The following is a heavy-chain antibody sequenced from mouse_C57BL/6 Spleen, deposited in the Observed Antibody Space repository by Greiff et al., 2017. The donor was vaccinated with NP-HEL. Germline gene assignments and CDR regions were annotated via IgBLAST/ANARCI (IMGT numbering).Heavy chain of an antibody. J-gene: IGHJ1*03. D-gene: IGHD2-4*01. V-gene: IGHV1-54*01. CDR1: GYAFTNYL. CDR2: INPGSGGT. Sequence: QVQLQQSGAELVRPGTSVKVSCKASGYAFTNYLIEWVKQRPGQGLEWIGVINPGSGGTNYNEKFKGKATLTADKSSSTAYMQLSSLTSEDSAVYFCARGDYDGGYWYFDAWGTGTTVTVSS. CDR3: ARGDYDGGYWYFDA.